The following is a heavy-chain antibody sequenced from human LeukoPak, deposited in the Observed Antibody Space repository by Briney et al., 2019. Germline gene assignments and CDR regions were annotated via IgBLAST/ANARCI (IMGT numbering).Heavy chain of an antibody. D-gene: IGHD3-22*01. V-gene: IGHV3-23*01. Sequence: GGSLRLSCAASGFTFSSYAMSWVRQAPGKGLEWVSATSGSGGSTYYADSVKGRFTISRDNSKNTLYLQMNSLRAEDTAVYYCAKDLYYYDSPEVYWGQGTLVTVSS. CDR2: TSGSGGST. J-gene: IGHJ4*02. CDR3: AKDLYYYDSPEVY. CDR1: GFTFSSYA.